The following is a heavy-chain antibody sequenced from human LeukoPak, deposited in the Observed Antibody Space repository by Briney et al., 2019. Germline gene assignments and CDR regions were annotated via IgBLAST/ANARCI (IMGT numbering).Heavy chain of an antibody. V-gene: IGHV1-18*01. Sequence: PEASVKVSCKASGYTFTSYGISWVRQAPGQGLEWMGWISTYNGNTNYAQKLQGRVTLTIDTSTSTAYMELRSLRSDDTAVFYCAREGERMYYDSGSNSWFGMDVWGQGTTVTVSS. CDR2: ISTYNGNT. D-gene: IGHD3-10*01. CDR1: GYTFTSYG. CDR3: AREGERMYYDSGSNSWFGMDV. J-gene: IGHJ6*02.